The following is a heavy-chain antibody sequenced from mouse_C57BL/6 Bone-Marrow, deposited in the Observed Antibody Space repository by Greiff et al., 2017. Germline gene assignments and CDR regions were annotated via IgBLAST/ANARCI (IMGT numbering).Heavy chain of an antibody. Sequence: VQLQQPGAELVKPGASVKLSCKASGYTFTSYWMHWVKQRPGQGLEWIGMIHPNSGSTNYNEKFKSQATLTVDKASSTAYMQLSSLTSEDSAVYYCARDWGWYFDVWGKGTTVTVSS. D-gene: IGHD4-1*01. J-gene: IGHJ1*03. CDR3: ARDWGWYFDV. CDR1: GYTFTSYW. V-gene: IGHV1-64*01. CDR2: IHPNSGST.